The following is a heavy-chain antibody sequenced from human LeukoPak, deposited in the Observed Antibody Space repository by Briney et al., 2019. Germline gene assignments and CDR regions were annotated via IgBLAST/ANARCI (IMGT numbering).Heavy chain of an antibody. J-gene: IGHJ3*02. CDR1: GFTFSDYY. CDR2: ISSSGSII. V-gene: IGHV3-11*01. D-gene: IGHD1-1*01. Sequence: NPGGSLRLSCAASGFTFSDYYMSWIRQAPGKGLEWVSYISSSGSIIYYADSVKGRFTISRDNAKNSLYLQMNSLRAEDTAVYYCARDGTHTARPRTYVFDIWGQGTMVTVSS. CDR3: ARDGTHTARPRTYVFDI.